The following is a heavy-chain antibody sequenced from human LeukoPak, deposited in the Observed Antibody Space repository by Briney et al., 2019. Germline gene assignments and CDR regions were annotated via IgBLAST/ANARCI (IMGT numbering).Heavy chain of an antibody. CDR3: ARSYGYSSGWYGAYYFDY. J-gene: IGHJ4*02. CDR1: GGSFSGYY. D-gene: IGHD6-19*01. V-gene: IGHV4-34*01. Sequence: SETLSLTCAVYGGSFSGYYWSWIRQPPGKGLEWIGEINHSGSTNYNPSLKSRVTISVDTSKNQFSLKLSSVTAADTAVYYCARSYGYSSGWYGAYYFDYWGQGTLVTVSS. CDR2: INHSGST.